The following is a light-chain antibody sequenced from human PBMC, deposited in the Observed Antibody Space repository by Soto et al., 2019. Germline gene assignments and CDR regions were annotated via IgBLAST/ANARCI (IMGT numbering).Light chain of an antibody. CDR3: QHYYSPPPT. V-gene: IGKV1-8*01. Sequence: AIRMTQFPSSFSASIGDRVTITCRASHDITSSLAWYQHIQGRAPKLLISGASNLQFGVPSRFSGSGSGTYSTLTISSLQSEDFASYYCQHYYSPPPTFGQGTRVEMK. J-gene: IGKJ1*01. CDR2: GAS. CDR1: HDITSS.